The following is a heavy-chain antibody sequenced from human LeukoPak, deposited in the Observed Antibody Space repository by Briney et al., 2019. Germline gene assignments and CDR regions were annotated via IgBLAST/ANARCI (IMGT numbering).Heavy chain of an antibody. CDR3: TRDPELTRNGYHYFDY. J-gene: IGHJ4*02. CDR1: GYTFTKYA. V-gene: IGHV1-18*01. CDR2: ISPYNGNT. Sequence: ASVKVSCKASGYTFTKYAMNWVRQAPGQGLKWMGWISPYNGNTDYAQTLQGRVTMTADTYTSTAYMELRSLTSDDTAVYYCTRDPELTRNGYHYFDYWGQGSLVTVSS. D-gene: IGHD3-22*01.